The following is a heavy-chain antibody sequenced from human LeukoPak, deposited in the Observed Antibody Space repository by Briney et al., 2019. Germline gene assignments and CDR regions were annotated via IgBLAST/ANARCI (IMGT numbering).Heavy chain of an antibody. J-gene: IGHJ3*02. D-gene: IGHD3-22*01. CDR3: AKARWAYSYYYDSSGYSAAFDI. V-gene: IGHV3-53*05. CDR2: IYSGGST. CDR1: GFTVSSNY. Sequence: GGSLRLSCAASGFTVSSNYMSWVRQAPGKGLEWVSVIYSGGSTYYADSVKGRFTISRDNSKNTLYLQMNSLRAEDTAVYYCAKARWAYSYYYDSSGYSAAFDIWGQGTMVTVSS.